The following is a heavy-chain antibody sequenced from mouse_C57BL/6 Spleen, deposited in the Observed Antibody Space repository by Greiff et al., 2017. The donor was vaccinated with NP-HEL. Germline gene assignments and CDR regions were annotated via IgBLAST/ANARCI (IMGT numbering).Heavy chain of an antibody. CDR2: IYPGNSDT. V-gene: IGHV1-5*01. D-gene: IGHD1-1*01. CDR1: GYTFTSYW. CDR3: TRGGYYYGSSQYYYAMDY. J-gene: IGHJ4*01. Sequence: VQLQQSGTVLARPGASVKMSCKTSGYTFTSYWMHWVKQRPGQGLEWIGAIYPGNSDTSYNQKFKGKAKLTAVTSASTAYMELSSLTNEDSAVYYCTRGGYYYGSSQYYYAMDYWGQGTSVTVSS.